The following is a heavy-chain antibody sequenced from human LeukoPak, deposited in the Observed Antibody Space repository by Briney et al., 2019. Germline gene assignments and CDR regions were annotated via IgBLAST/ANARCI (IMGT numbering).Heavy chain of an antibody. D-gene: IGHD3-3*01. V-gene: IGHV4-39*07. J-gene: IGHJ5*02. CDR3: ARGPSITIFGVVMYTWFDP. Sequence: SGPTLVKPSETLSLTCTVSGGSISSSSYYWGWIRQPPGKGLEWIGSIDYSGGTYFSPSLRSRVTLPVDTSKNQFSLNLISVTAADTAVYYCARGPSITIFGVVMYTWFDPWGQGTPVSVSS. CDR1: GGSISSSSYY. CDR2: IDYSGGT.